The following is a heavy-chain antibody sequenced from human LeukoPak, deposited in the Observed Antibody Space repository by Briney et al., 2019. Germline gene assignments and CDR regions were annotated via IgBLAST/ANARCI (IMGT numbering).Heavy chain of an antibody. Sequence: ASVTVSCKGSDYTFTVYYMHWVRQAPGQGLEWMGWINPNSGTTNYGQKFQGRVTVTSDTSIRTAYMELSRLESDDTAVYYCARDLMTTPTWDFDYWGQGTLVTVAA. CDR2: INPNSGTT. CDR3: ARDLMTTPTWDFDY. CDR1: DYTFTVYY. V-gene: IGHV1-2*02. D-gene: IGHD3-16*01. J-gene: IGHJ4*02.